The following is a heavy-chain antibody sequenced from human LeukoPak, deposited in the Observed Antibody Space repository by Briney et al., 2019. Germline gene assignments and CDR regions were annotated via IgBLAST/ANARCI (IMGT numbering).Heavy chain of an antibody. V-gene: IGHV4-59*11. J-gene: IGHJ4*02. CDR1: GGSISSHY. Sequence: SETLSLTCTVSGGSISSHYWSWIRQPPGKGLEWIGYIYYSGSTNYNPSPKSRVTISVDTSKNQFSLKLISVTAADTAVYYCARDRPEYCSGGSCYGSYFDYWGQGTLVTVSS. CDR2: IYYSGST. D-gene: IGHD2-15*01. CDR3: ARDRPEYCSGGSCYGSYFDY.